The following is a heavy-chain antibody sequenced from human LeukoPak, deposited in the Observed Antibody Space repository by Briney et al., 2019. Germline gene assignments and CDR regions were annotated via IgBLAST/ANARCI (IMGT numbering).Heavy chain of an antibody. J-gene: IGHJ5*02. V-gene: IGHV4-59*04. CDR2: IYYSGST. CDR3: ATNRGYCSSTSCSGFDP. Sequence: TSETLSLTCTVSGGSISSYYWSWIRQPPGKGLEWIAYIYYSGSTYYNPSLKSRVTISVDMSKNQFSLRLSSVTAADTAVYYCATNRGYCSSTSCSGFDPWGQGALVTVSS. D-gene: IGHD2-2*01. CDR1: GGSISSYY.